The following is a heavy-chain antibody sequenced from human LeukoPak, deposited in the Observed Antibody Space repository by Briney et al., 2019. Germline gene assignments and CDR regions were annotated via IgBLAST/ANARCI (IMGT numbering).Heavy chain of an antibody. J-gene: IGHJ4*02. V-gene: IGHV4-39*01. CDR3: ARHVRSGYDLENFDF. Sequence: PSETLSLTCTVSGGSISSSSYYWGWIRQPPGRGLEWIGSIYYSGSTYYNPSLKSQVTISVDTSKNQFSLKLSSVTAADTAVYYCARHVRSGYDLENFDFWGQGTLVTVSS. CDR1: GGSISSSSYY. D-gene: IGHD5-12*01. CDR2: IYYSGST.